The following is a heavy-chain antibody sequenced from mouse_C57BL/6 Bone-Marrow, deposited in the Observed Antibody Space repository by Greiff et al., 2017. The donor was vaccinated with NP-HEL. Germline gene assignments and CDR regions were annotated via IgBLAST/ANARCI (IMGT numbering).Heavy chain of an antibody. CDR2: IYPGSGST. CDR1: GYTFTSYW. J-gene: IGHJ3*01. Sequence: QVQLQQPGAELVKPGASVKMSCKASGYTFTSYWITWVKQRPGQGLEWIGNIYPGSGSTNYNEKFKSKATLTVDTSSSTAYMQLSSLTSEDSAVYYGARGGAVYEGETWFAYWGQGTLVTVSA. CDR3: ARGGAVYEGETWFAY. D-gene: IGHD2-12*01. V-gene: IGHV1-55*01.